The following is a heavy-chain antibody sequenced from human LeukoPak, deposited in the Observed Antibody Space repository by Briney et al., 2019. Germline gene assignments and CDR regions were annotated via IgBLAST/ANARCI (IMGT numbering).Heavy chain of an antibody. J-gene: IGHJ3*02. CDR1: GGSISSYY. CDR2: IYYSGST. CDR3: ARDVGGYSPLDI. D-gene: IGHD5-18*01. Sequence: SETLSLTCTVSGGSISSYYWSWIRQPPGKGLEWIGYIYYSGSTNYNPSLKSRVTISVDTSKNQFSLKLSSVTAADTAVYYCARDVGGYSPLDIWGQGTMVTVSS. V-gene: IGHV4-59*01.